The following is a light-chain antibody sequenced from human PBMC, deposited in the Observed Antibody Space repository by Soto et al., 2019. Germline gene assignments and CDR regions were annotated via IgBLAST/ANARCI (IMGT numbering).Light chain of an antibody. CDR3: QQYSSYSPYT. V-gene: IGKV1-5*01. J-gene: IGKJ2*01. CDR1: RSVDLW. CDR2: DAS. Sequence: DNQMTQSPSTLSASVGDRVAITCRVSRSVDLWLAWYQQKPGKAPKLLIYDASSLESGVPSRFTGSGSGTEFTLVISRLQPDDFATYYCQQYSSYSPYTFGQGTKVDIK.